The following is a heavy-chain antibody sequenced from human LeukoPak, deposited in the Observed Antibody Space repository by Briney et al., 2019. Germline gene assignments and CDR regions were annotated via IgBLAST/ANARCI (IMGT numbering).Heavy chain of an antibody. J-gene: IGHJ4*02. CDR2: IKEDGSET. Sequence: GGSLRLSCAASGFTFSTYWMSWVRQASGKGLEWVANIKEDGSETYYVDSLRGRFTNSRDNVKNSLYLQINSLRVEDTAVYYCGRDSFETDIDYWGQGTLVTVSS. CDR1: GFTFSTYW. D-gene: IGHD1-14*01. CDR3: GRDSFETDIDY. V-gene: IGHV3-7*01.